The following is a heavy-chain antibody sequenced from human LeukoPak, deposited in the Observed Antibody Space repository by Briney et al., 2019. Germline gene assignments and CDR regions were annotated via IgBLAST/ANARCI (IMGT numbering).Heavy chain of an antibody. V-gene: IGHV4-38-2*02. CDR1: GYSISSGYY. D-gene: IGHD3-22*01. Sequence: PSETLSLTCTVSGYSISSGYYWGWIRQPPGKGLEWIGSIYHSGSTYYNPSLKSRVTISVDTSKNQFSLKLSSVTAADTAVYYCARLVRRGYYSKFDYWGQGTLVTVSS. CDR3: ARLVRRGYYSKFDY. CDR2: IYHSGST. J-gene: IGHJ4*02.